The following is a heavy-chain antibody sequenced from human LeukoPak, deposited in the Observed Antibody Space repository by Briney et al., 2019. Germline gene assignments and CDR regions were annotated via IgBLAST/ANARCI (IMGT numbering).Heavy chain of an antibody. J-gene: IGHJ4*02. CDR2: IYSGGST. Sequence: GGSLRFSCAASGFTVSSNYMTWVRQAPGKGLEWVSVIYSGGSTYYADSVKDRFIISRDNSKSTLSLQMNSLGAEDTAVYYCARGRSGAFDYWGQETLVTVSS. CDR3: ARGRSGAFDY. CDR1: GFTVSSNY. D-gene: IGHD3-10*01. V-gene: IGHV3-66*01.